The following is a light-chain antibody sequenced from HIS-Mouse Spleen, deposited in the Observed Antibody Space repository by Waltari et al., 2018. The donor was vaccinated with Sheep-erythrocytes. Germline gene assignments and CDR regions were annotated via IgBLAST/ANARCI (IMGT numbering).Light chain of an antibody. Sequence: QSALTHPRSVSGSPGQSVTISCTGTSSDVGGYNYVSWYQQHPGKAPKLMIYDVSKRPPVVPDRFSGSKSGNTASLTISGLHAEDEADYYCCSYAGSYNHVFATGTKVTVL. CDR2: DVS. CDR1: SSDVGGYNY. J-gene: IGLJ1*01. V-gene: IGLV2-11*01. CDR3: CSYAGSYNHV.